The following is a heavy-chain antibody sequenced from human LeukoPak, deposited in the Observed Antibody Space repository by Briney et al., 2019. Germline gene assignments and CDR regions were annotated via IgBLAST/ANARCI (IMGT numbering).Heavy chain of an antibody. CDR2: ISYDGSNK. Sequence: GGSLRLSCAASGFTFSSYVMHWVRQAPGKGLEWVAVISYDGSNKYYADSVKGRFTISRDNSKNTLYLQMNSLRAEDTAVYYCARDDPPATGWGQGTLVTVSS. J-gene: IGHJ4*02. CDR3: ARDDPPATG. D-gene: IGHD2-2*01. V-gene: IGHV3-30*04. CDR1: GFTFSSYV.